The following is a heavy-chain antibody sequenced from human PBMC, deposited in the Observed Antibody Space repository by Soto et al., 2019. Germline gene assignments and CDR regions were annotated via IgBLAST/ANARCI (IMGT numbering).Heavy chain of an antibody. J-gene: IGHJ4*02. Sequence: PGESLKISCKGSGYRFTSYWLGWVRQMPGKGLEWMGIIYPGDSDTRYSPSFQGQVTISADKSIDTAYLQWNSLKASDTAMYYCARRRSGTDRRFYFDHWGQGALVTVSS. CDR2: IYPGDSDT. CDR3: ARRRSGTDRRFYFDH. CDR1: GYRFTSYW. V-gene: IGHV5-51*01.